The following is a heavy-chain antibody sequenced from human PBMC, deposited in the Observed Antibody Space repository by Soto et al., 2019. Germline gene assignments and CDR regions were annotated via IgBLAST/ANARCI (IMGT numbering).Heavy chain of an antibody. J-gene: IGHJ5*02. V-gene: IGHV2-5*02. CDR2: IYWDDEK. Sequence: QITLKESGPTLVKPTQTLTLTCTFSGFSLRSSKMGVAWIRQPPGKALEWLALIYWDDEKRYSPSLNSRLTITTDASKNQVVLTVTNMDPVDTATYYCAHLMITFGGVPGWFEPWGQGTLVTVSS. CDR3: AHLMITFGGVPGWFEP. CDR1: GFSLRSSKMG. D-gene: IGHD3-16*01.